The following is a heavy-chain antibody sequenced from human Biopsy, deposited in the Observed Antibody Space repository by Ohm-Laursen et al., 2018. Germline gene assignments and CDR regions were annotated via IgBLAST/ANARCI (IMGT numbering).Heavy chain of an antibody. J-gene: IGHJ5*02. CDR3: ARGYSRRVSIFEASIYWFDT. V-gene: IGHV1-8*01. CDR2: MIPSSGKT. Sequence: ASVKVSCKASGYSFSTYDVNWVRQARGQGLEWMGWMIPSSGKTGYAQGFQGRVTLTTNTSISTAYMELSGLRSEDTAVYFCARGYSRRVSIFEASIYWFDTWGQGTLVTVSS. CDR1: GYSFSTYD. D-gene: IGHD6-6*01.